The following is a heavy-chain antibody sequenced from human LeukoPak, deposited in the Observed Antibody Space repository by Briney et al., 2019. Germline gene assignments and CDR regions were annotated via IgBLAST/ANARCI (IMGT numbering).Heavy chain of an antibody. J-gene: IGHJ4*02. CDR2: IYPGDSDT. V-gene: IGHV5-51*01. Sequence: PGESLKISCKGSGYSFTSYWIGWVRQMPGKGLEWMGIIYPGDSDTRYSPSFQGQVTISADKSISTAYLQWSSLKASDTAMYYCARHSYYYGSGSYYGFDYWGQGTLVTVSS. D-gene: IGHD3-10*01. CDR1: GYSFTSYW. CDR3: ARHSYYYGSGSYYGFDY.